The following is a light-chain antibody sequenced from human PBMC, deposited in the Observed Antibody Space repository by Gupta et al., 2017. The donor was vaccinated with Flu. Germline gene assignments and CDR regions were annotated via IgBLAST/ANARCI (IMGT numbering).Light chain of an antibody. CDR3: QQRYSTPPYS. J-gene: IGKJ2*03. CDR2: AAA. V-gene: IGKV1-39*01. CDR1: QSISSY. Sequence: IQMTQPPSSLSASVRDRVNITCRASQSISSYLNWYQQKPGKAPKLRIYAAARLQSGVPSRFSGSGSGTDFTLTISSLQPEDFATYFCQQRYSTPPYSFGQGTKLEIK.